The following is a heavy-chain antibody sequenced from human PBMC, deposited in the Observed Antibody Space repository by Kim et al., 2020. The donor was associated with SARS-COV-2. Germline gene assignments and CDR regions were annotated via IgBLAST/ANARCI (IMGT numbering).Heavy chain of an antibody. J-gene: IGHJ4*02. D-gene: IGHD6-19*01. V-gene: IGHV4-39*01. Sequence: NPALKSRVTISVDTSKNQFSLKLSSVTAADTAVYYWARQAYSSGWYFDYWGQGTLVTVSS. CDR3: ARQAYSSGWYFDY.